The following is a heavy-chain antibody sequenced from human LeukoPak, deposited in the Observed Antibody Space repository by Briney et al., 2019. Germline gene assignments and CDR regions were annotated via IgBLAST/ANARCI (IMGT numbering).Heavy chain of an antibody. CDR1: GLILSNNS. V-gene: IGHV3-7*01. J-gene: IGHJ6*02. Sequence: PGGSLRLSCAVSGLILSNNSMTWVRQAPGKGLEWVASIKQDGSEKYYVDSVKGRFTISRGNAKNSLYLEMNSLRAEDTALYYCVRNRYNLDVWGQGTTVTVSS. CDR2: IKQDGSEK. D-gene: IGHD1-1*01. CDR3: VRNRYNLDV.